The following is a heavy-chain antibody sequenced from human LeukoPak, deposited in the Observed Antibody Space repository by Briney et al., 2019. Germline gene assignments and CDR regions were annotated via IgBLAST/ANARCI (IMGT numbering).Heavy chain of an antibody. V-gene: IGHV4-34*01. Sequence: SETLSLTCAVYGGSFSGYYWSWIRQPPGKGLEWIGEINYSRSTNYNPSLKSRVTISVDTSKNQFSLKLSSVTAADTAVYYCARDPHEGGFDYWGQGTLVTVSS. D-gene: IGHD1-26*01. CDR3: ARDPHEGGFDY. J-gene: IGHJ4*02. CDR2: INYSRST. CDR1: GGSFSGYY.